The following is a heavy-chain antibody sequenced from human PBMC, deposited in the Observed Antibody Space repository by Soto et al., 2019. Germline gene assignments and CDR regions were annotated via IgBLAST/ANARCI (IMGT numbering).Heavy chain of an antibody. J-gene: IGHJ4*02. Sequence: ASVKASYTASGYDITSDYVHWVRHAHGKGLEWMGIINPSGGSTSYAQKFQGRVTMTRDTSTSTVYMELSSLRSEDTAVFYCARGPNSGSYSGDYFDYWGQGTLVTVSS. CDR1: GYDITSDY. V-gene: IGHV1-46*01. CDR2: INPSGGST. D-gene: IGHD1-26*01. CDR3: ARGPNSGSYSGDYFDY.